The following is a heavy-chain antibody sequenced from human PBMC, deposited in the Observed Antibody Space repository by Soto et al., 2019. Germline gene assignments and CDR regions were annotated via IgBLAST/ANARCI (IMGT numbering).Heavy chain of an antibody. J-gene: IGHJ5*01. CDR1: SGSLSSGGYY. CDR3: ARAPPYQQVYWFD. Sequence: SETLSLTCTVSSGSLSSGGYYWTWIRQHPVKGLEWSGYISLTGNTYSTPSLKSRVTLSVDTSKSKLYLELRSVTAADKAIFYCARAPPYQQVYWFD. CDR2: ISLTGNT. V-gene: IGHV4-31*03.